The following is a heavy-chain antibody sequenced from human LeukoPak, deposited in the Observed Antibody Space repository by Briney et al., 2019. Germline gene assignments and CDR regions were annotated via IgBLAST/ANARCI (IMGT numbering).Heavy chain of an antibody. D-gene: IGHD2-2*01. J-gene: IGHJ6*03. CDR2: IIPIFGTA. V-gene: IGHV1-69*05. Sequence: ASVKVSCKASGGTFSSYAISWVRQAPGQGLEWMGGIIPIFGTANYAQKFQGRVTITTDESTSTAYMELSSLRSEDTAVYYCARGLIRTVVVPAAMGPMDVWGKGTTVTVSS. CDR3: ARGLIRTVVVPAAMGPMDV. CDR1: GGTFSSYA.